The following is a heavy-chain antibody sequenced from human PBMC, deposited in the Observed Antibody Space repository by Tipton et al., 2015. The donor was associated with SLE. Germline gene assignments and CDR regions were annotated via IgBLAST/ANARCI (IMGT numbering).Heavy chain of an antibody. CDR2: IYTSGST. J-gene: IGHJ4*02. D-gene: IGHD4-17*01. CDR1: GGSISSGGYY. Sequence: TLSLTCTVSGGSISSGGYYWSWIRQPAGKGLEWIGYIYTSGSTNYSPSLRSRVSISLDTSKNQFSLKLTSVTAADTAVYYCARVDSTVTTGLDYWGQGILVTVSS. CDR3: ARVDSTVTTGLDY. V-gene: IGHV4-61*09.